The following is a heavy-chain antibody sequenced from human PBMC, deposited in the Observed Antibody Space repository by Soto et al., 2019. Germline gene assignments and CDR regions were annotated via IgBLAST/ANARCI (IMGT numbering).Heavy chain of an antibody. J-gene: IGHJ3*01. V-gene: IGHV3-7*05. CDR1: GFSFSRFW. Sequence: EVQLVESGGGLVQPGGSLRLSCAASGFSFSRFWMTWVRQAPGKGLEWVANINQDGIKIYYGDSVEGRFTLSRDNAKNSLYLQLHILRPEDTAMYYCARDFSPSGEFFLDAFDFWGQGTVVTVSS. CDR3: ARDFSPSGEFFLDAFDF. CDR2: INQDGIKI. D-gene: IGHD2-21*01.